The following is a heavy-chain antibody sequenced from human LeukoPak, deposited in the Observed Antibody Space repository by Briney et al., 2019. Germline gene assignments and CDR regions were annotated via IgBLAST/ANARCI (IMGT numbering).Heavy chain of an antibody. D-gene: IGHD3-3*01. CDR3: ARGKDFWSGYYGYYMDV. Sequence: SETLSLTCIVSGGSISSYYWSWIRQSPGKGLEWIANIHYSGRTNYNPSLKSRVAISLDMPKNQISLKLRSVTAADTAVYHCARGKDFWSGYYGYYMDVWGKGTTVTVSS. CDR1: GGSISSYY. J-gene: IGHJ6*03. V-gene: IGHV4-59*01. CDR2: IHYSGRT.